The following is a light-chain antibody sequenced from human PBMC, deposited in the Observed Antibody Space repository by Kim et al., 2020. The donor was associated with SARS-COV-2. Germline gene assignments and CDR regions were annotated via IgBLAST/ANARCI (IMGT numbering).Light chain of an antibody. J-gene: IGLJ2*01. CDR2: DND. CDR3: GAWDNSLSAGI. V-gene: IGLV1-51*01. CDR1: SSNIGKNY. Sequence: GQKLTISSTGRSSNIGKNYVSWYQQFPGTAPELLIYDNDKRAAGIPDRFFGSKSGTSATLGITGLQTGDEADYYCGAWDNSLSAGIFGGGTQLTVL.